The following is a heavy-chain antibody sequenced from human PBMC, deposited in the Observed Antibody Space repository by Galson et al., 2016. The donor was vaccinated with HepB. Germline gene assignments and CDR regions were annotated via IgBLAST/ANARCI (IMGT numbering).Heavy chain of an antibody. CDR2: IGTKGGT. Sequence: SLRLSCAAPGFTFSTYDMHWVRQAKGKGLEWVSGIGTKGGTYYLDSAKGRFTISREDAKNSLHLQMNGLTAEDTAVYYCARDHLGFWGYAFDIWGQGTMVTVSS. V-gene: IGHV3-13*01. CDR3: ARDHLGFWGYAFDI. D-gene: IGHD3-16*01. CDR1: GFTFSTYD. J-gene: IGHJ3*02.